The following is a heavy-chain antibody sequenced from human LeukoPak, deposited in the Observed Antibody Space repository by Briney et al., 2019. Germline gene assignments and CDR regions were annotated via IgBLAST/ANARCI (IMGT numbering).Heavy chain of an antibody. D-gene: IGHD6-19*01. CDR2: IRYDGSNK. V-gene: IGHV3-30*02. CDR3: ARVPIAVASAFDY. J-gene: IGHJ4*02. CDR1: GFTFSSYG. Sequence: PGGSLRLSCAASGFTFSSYGMHWVRQAPGKGLEWVAFIRYDGSNKYYADSVKGRFTISRDNSKNTLYLQMNSLRAEDTAVYYCARVPIAVASAFDYWGQGTLVTVSS.